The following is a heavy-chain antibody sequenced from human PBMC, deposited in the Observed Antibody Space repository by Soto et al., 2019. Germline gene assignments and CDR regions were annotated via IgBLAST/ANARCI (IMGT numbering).Heavy chain of an antibody. V-gene: IGHV3-21*06. CDR3: ARDLPDIVVVPTARPPDAFDI. Sequence: GGSLRLSCAASGFTFSNYSMNWVRQAPGKGLEWVSSISTTSYYIYYADSVKGRFTISRDNAKNSLYLQMNSLRAEDTAVYFCARDLPDIVVVPTARPPDAFDIWGQGTMVTVSS. CDR2: ISTTSYYI. CDR1: GFTFSNYS. D-gene: IGHD2-2*01. J-gene: IGHJ3*02.